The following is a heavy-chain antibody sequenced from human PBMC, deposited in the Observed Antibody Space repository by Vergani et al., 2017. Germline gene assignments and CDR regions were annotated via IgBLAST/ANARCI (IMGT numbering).Heavy chain of an antibody. CDR2: ISSSSSTI. Sequence: EVQLVESGGGLVQPGGSLRLSCAASGFTFSSYSMNWVRQAPGKGLEWVSYISSSSSTIYYADSVKGRFTISRDNAKNSLYLQMNSLRAEDTAVYYCARDRSYYGSGKWLFSSFDIWGQGTMVTVSS. D-gene: IGHD3-10*01. CDR1: GFTFSSYS. J-gene: IGHJ3*02. V-gene: IGHV3-48*04. CDR3: ARDRSYYGSGKWLFSSFDI.